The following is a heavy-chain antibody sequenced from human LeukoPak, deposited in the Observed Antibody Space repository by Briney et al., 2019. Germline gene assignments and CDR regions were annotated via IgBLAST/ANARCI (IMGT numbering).Heavy chain of an antibody. V-gene: IGHV3-11*04. CDR2: ISSSGSTI. CDR1: GFTFSDYY. D-gene: IGHD4-17*01. CDR3: ARDEGYGDYGSWFDP. J-gene: IGHJ5*02. Sequence: GGSLRLSRAASGFTFSDYYMSWIRQAPGKGMEWVSYISSSGSTIYYADSVKGRFTISRDNAKNSLYLQMNSLRAEDTAVYYCARDEGYGDYGSWFDPWGQGTLVTVSS.